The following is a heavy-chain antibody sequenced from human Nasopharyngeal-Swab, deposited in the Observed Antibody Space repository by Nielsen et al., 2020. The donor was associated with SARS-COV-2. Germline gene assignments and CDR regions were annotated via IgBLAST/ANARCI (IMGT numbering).Heavy chain of an antibody. Sequence: GGSLRLSCAASGFTFSSYGMHWVRQAPGKGLEWVAVISYDGSNKYYADSVKGRFTISRDNSKNTLYLQMNSLRAEDTAVYYCAKVMGIAMAGLDYWGQGTLVTASS. D-gene: IGHD6-19*01. J-gene: IGHJ4*02. CDR1: GFTFSSYG. CDR3: AKVMGIAMAGLDY. V-gene: IGHV3-30*18. CDR2: ISYDGSNK.